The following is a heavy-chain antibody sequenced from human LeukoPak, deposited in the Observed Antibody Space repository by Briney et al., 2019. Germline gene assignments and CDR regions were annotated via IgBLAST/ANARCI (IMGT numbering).Heavy chain of an antibody. CDR3: ARTKILIAAADWFDP. V-gene: IGHV1-2*02. Sequence: ASVKVSCKASGYTFTGYYMQRVRQAPGQGLEWMGWIEPNSGGTNYAQKLQGRVTMTTDTSTSTAYMELRSLRSDDTAVYYCARTKILIAAADWFDPWGQGTLVTVSS. CDR1: GYTFTGYY. J-gene: IGHJ5*02. D-gene: IGHD6-13*01. CDR2: IEPNSGGT.